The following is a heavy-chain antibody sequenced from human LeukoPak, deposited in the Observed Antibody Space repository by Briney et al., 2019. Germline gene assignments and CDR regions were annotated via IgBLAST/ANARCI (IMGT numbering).Heavy chain of an antibody. CDR2: ISGSGYTT. D-gene: IGHD2-15*01. Sequence: PGGSLRLSCAASGFTFSSYAMNWVRQAPGRGLEWVSSISGSGYTTHYADSVQGRFTISRDNSNNTLYLQMNSLRVEDTAVYYCTRESVGSLSFDFWGQGTLVTVSS. CDR1: GFTFSSYA. V-gene: IGHV3-23*01. J-gene: IGHJ4*02. CDR3: TRESVGSLSFDF.